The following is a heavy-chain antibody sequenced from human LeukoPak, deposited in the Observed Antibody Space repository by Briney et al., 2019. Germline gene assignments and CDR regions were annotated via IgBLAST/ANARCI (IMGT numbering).Heavy chain of an antibody. V-gene: IGHV4-59*08. D-gene: IGHD6-6*01. CDR3: ARHRAYSSSSPFDY. CDR2: IYYTGST. CDR1: GGSISSLY. J-gene: IGHJ4*02. Sequence: SETLSLTCSVSGGSISSLYWSWIRQPPGKGLEWIGYIYYTGSTNYNPSLKSRVTMFVDMSRNQFSLRLSSVTAADTAVYYCARHRAYSSSSPFDYWGQGTLVTVSS.